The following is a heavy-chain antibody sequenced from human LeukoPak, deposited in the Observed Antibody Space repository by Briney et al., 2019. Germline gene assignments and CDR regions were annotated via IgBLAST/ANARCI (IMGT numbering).Heavy chain of an antibody. CDR3: ARSRFRQQLVLAKPAEYFQH. D-gene: IGHD6-13*01. CDR2: INPNSGGT. J-gene: IGHJ1*01. V-gene: IGHV1-2*02. CDR1: GYTFTGYY. Sequence: ASVKVSCKASGYTFTGYYMHWVRQAPGQGLEWMGWINPNSGGTNYAQKFQGRVTMTRDTSTSTAYMELSRLRSDDTAVYYCARSRFRQQLVLAKPAEYFQHWGQGTLVTVSS.